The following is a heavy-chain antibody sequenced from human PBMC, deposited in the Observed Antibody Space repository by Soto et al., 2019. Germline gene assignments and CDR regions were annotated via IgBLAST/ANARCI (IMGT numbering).Heavy chain of an antibody. CDR3: ARTPPSLYGSGSYYFDY. J-gene: IGHJ4*02. D-gene: IGHD3-10*01. CDR2: IYWNDDR. Sequence: QITLKESGPTLVKPTQTLTLTCAFSGFSLTSSGVAVAWIRQPPGKALEWLALIYWNDDRRYSPSLKNRLTIIKDTSKNQVVLTVTNVDPVDTGTYYCARTPPSLYGSGSYYFDYWGQGTLVPVSS. V-gene: IGHV2-5*04. CDR1: GFSLTSSGVA.